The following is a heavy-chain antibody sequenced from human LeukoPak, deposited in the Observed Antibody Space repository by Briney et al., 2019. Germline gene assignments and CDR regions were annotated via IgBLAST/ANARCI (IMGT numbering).Heavy chain of an antibody. V-gene: IGHV4-34*01. CDR2: INHSGST. D-gene: IGHD6-6*01. J-gene: IGHJ5*02. CDR1: GGSFSGYY. CDR3: ARRLYSSSTYNWFDP. Sequence: SETLSLTCAVYGGSFSGYYWSWIRQLPGKGLEWIGEINHSGSTNYNPSLKSRVTISVDTSKNQFSLKLSSVTAADTAVYYCARRLYSSSTYNWFDPWGQGTLVAVSS.